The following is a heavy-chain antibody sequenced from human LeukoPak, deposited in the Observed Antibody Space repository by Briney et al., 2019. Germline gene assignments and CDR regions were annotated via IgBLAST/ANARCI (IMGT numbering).Heavy chain of an antibody. D-gene: IGHD6-13*01. CDR1: GVSISSYY. CDR2: ISYSGSA. V-gene: IGHV4-59*12. Sequence: SETLSLTCTVSGVSISSYYWSWIRQPPGKGLEWIGTISYSGSANYNPSLKSRVTISVDTSKNQFSLKLTSVTAADTAVYYCARDRSSGWFYYWGQGTLATVSS. J-gene: IGHJ4*02. CDR3: ARDRSSGWFYY.